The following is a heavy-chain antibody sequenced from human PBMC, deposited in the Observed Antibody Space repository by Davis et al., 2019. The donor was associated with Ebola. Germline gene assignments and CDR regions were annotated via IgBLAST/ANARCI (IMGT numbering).Heavy chain of an antibody. CDR1: GYSSTSYW. Sequence: GESLKTSCKGSGYSSTSYWIGRVRQLPGKGLAWMGIIYPGDSDTRYSPSFQGQVTISADKSISTAYLQWSSLKASDTAMYYCARRVYYGSWYLDYWGQGTLVTVSS. D-gene: IGHD6-13*01. CDR2: IYPGDSDT. CDR3: ARRVYYGSWYLDY. V-gene: IGHV5-51*01. J-gene: IGHJ4*02.